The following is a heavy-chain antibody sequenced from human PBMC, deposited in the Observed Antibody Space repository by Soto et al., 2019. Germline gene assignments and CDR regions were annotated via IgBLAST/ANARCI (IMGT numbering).Heavy chain of an antibody. CDR1: GFTLRTYG. Sequence: QVQLVESGGGVVPPGRSLRLSCAASGFTLRTYGMHWVRQAPGKGLEWVSLISFDSTKTYYADSVRGRFTISRDTSKNTLYLQMNSLTPEDTAVYYCAKHFYTVGVSPAPRPHYFDSWGQGTLVTVSS. CDR3: AKHFYTVGVSPAPRPHYFDS. CDR2: ISFDSTKT. D-gene: IGHD4-17*01. J-gene: IGHJ4*02. V-gene: IGHV3-30*18.